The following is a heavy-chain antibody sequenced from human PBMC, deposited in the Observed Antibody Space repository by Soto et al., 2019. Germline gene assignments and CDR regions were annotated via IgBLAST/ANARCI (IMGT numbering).Heavy chain of an antibody. J-gene: IGHJ6*01. Sequence: ASVKVSCKASGGTFSSYAISWVRQAPGQGLEWMGGIIPIFGTANYAQKFQGRVTITADKSTSTAHMELSSLRSEDTAVYYCARSALRINGMDFWGQGTTVTVSS. CDR1: GGTFSSYA. V-gene: IGHV1-69*06. CDR2: IIPIFGTA. CDR3: ARSALRINGMDF. D-gene: IGHD3-10*01.